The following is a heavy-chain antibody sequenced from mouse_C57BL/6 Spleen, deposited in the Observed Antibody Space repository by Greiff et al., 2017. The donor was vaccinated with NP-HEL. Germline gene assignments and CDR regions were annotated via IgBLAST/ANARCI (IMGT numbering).Heavy chain of an antibody. J-gene: IGHJ3*01. CDR3: TNGSSYGWFAY. D-gene: IGHD1-1*01. CDR2: IDPEDGDT. CDR1: GFNIKDYY. V-gene: IGHV14-1*01. Sequence: VQLQQSGAELVRPGASVKLSCTASGFNIKDYYMHWVKQRPEQGLEWIGRIDPEDGDTEYAPKFQGKATMTADTSSNTAYLQLSSLTSEDTAVYYCTNGSSYGWFAYWGQGTLVTVSA.